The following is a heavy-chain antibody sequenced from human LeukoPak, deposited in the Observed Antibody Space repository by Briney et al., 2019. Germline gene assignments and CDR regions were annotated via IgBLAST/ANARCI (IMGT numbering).Heavy chain of an antibody. V-gene: IGHV3-21*01. CDR2: ISSSSSYI. Sequence: GGSLRLSCAASGFTFSSYSMNWVRKAPGKGLGLVSSISSSSSYIYYADSVKGRFTISRDNAKNSLYLQMNSLRAEDTAVYYCARVPHINSSGWDFDYWGQGTLVTVSS. CDR1: GFTFSSYS. CDR3: ARVPHINSSGWDFDY. J-gene: IGHJ4*02. D-gene: IGHD6-19*01.